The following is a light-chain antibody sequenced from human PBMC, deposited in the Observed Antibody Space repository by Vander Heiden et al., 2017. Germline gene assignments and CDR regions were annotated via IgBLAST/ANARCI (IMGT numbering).Light chain of an antibody. CDR1: QDISND. V-gene: IGKV1-33*01. Sequence: DIQMTQSPSSLSASVGDSVTITCQASQDISNDLNWEQQKPGKAPKLQIYDASNLETAVQLRFSGRGAGTDFTFTSISPQNEDIATYYLQQYDNHLFGHGTKVDIK. CDR2: DAS. CDR3: QQYDNHL. J-gene: IGKJ3*01.